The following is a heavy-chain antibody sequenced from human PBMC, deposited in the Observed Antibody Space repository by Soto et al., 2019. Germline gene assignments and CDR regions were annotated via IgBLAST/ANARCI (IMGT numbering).Heavy chain of an antibody. CDR2: IIPIFGTP. CDR3: ARDRDDYGSGNYYNRIAF. CDR1: GGIFSTYA. Sequence: QVQLVQSGAEVKKPGSSVKVSCKASGGIFSTYAISWLRRAPGQGLEWMGGIIPIFGTPNYAQRFQGRVTITADETTSTAYMELSSLCSEDTAVYYCARDRDDYGSGNYYNRIAFWGQGTLGTVSS. D-gene: IGHD3-10*01. V-gene: IGHV1-69*01. J-gene: IGHJ4*02.